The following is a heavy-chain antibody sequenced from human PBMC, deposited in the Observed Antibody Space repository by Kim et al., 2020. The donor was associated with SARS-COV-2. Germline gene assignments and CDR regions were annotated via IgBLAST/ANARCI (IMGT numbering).Heavy chain of an antibody. CDR2: ISSSSSYI. J-gene: IGHJ3*02. CDR3: ARDFPNLAAAGTDDDAFDI. CDR1: GFTFSSYS. V-gene: IGHV3-21*01. D-gene: IGHD6-13*01. Sequence: GGSLRLSCAASGFTFSSYSMNWVRQAPGKGLEWVSSISSSSSYIYYADSVKGRFTISRDNAKNSLYLQMNSLRAEDTAVYYCARDFPNLAAAGTDDDAFDIWGQGTMVTVSS.